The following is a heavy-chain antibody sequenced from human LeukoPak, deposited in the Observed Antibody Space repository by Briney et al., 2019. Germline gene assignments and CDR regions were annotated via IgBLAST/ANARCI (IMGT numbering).Heavy chain of an antibody. D-gene: IGHD2/OR15-2a*01. Sequence: ASVKVSCKSSGFTFTDYYIHWVRQAPGQGLEWMGYIGPHSSATSSPQEFQGRVTMTRDTSMSTAYMELTRLTSDDTAMYYCAREGNGLLSKDLEYWGQGTLVTVSS. CDR3: AREGNGLLSKDLEY. V-gene: IGHV1-2*02. CDR2: IGPHSSAT. CDR1: GFTFTDYY. J-gene: IGHJ4*02.